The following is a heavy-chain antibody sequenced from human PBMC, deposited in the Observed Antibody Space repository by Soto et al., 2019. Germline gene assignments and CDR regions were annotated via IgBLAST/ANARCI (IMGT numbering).Heavy chain of an antibody. V-gene: IGHV1-46*01. CDR1: GYFFASYS. CDR3: PSIYYYGSGSYPYYYGMDV. D-gene: IGHD3-10*01. Sequence: ASVKVSCKASGYFFASYSMHWVRQAPGQGLEWMGMINPSVGSTSYVEKFQGRVTITRDTSTSTVYMELSSLRSEDTAVYYCPSIYYYGSGSYPYYYGMDVWGQGTTVTVS. CDR2: INPSVGST. J-gene: IGHJ6*02.